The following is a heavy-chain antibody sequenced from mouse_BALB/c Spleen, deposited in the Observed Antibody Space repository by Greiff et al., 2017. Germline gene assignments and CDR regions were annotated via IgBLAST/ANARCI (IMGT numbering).Heavy chain of an antibody. CDR3: ARSYYETRGFDY. V-gene: IGHV1-87*01. CDR2: IYPGDGDT. D-gene: IGHD2-10*01. CDR1: GYTFTSYW. J-gene: IGHJ2*01. Sequence: QVQLQQSGAELARPGASVKLSCKASGYTFTSYWMQWVKQRPGQGLEWIGAIYPGDGDTRYTQKFKGKATLTADKSSSTAYMQLSSLASEDSAVYYCARSYYETRGFDYWGQGTTLTVSS.